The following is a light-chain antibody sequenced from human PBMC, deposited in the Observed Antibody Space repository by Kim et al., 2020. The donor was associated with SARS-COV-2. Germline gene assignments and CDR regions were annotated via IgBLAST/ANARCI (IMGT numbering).Light chain of an antibody. J-gene: IGLJ1*01. CDR1: SSDVGAYNF. CDR2: DVT. Sequence: QSALTQPASVSGSPGQSITISCIGSSSDVGAYNFVSWYQQSPDKAPKLIIYDVTKRPSGISNRFSGSKSGNTASLTISGLQAEDEIDYYCSSYTTRRTYVFGTGTKVTVL. V-gene: IGLV2-14*01. CDR3: SSYTTRRTYV.